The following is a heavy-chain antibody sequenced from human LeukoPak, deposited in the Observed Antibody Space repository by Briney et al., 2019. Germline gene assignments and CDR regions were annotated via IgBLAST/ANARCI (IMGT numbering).Heavy chain of an antibody. D-gene: IGHD2-2*01. J-gene: IGHJ6*03. CDR2: IYPGDSDT. CDR1: GYSFTSYW. CDR3: ARQYPYCSSNSCPNPGRGNYYYYYMDV. V-gene: IGHV5-51*01. Sequence: GESLKISCKGSGYSFTSYWIGWVRQMPGKGLEWMGIIYPGDSDTRYSPSFQGQVTISADKSISTAYLQWSSLKASDTAMYYCARQYPYCSSNSCPNPGRGNYYYYYMDVWGKGTTVTVSS.